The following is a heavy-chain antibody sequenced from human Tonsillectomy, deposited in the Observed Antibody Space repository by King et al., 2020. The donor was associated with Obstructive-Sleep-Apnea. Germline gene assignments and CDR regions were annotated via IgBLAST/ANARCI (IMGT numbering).Heavy chain of an antibody. J-gene: IGHJ4*02. V-gene: IGHV4-59*01. D-gene: IGHD3-22*01. CDR1: GGSISSYY. Sequence: QLQESGPGLVKPSETLSLTCTVSGGSISSYYWSWIRQPPGEGLEWIGYIDYSGATNYNPSLQSRFTISVDTSKNQFSLKLSSVTAADTAVYYCARDRLGLPIDYWGQGTLVTVSS. CDR3: ARDRLGLPIDY. CDR2: IDYSGAT.